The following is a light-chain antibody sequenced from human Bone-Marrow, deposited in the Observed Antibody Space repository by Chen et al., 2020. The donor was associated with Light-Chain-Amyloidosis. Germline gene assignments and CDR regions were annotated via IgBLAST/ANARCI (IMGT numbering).Light chain of an antibody. CDR1: SSDIGGNKY. V-gene: IGLV2-14*03. CDR3: SSITGSTTGV. Sequence: QSALSQPASVSGSPGQSITISCTGSSSDIGGNKYVSWYQHYPGKAPRLMIYDVNNRPSGVSNRFSGSKSGSTASLTSSGLQAEDEAAYYCSSITGSTTGVFGGGSKVTVL. CDR2: DVN. J-gene: IGLJ3*02.